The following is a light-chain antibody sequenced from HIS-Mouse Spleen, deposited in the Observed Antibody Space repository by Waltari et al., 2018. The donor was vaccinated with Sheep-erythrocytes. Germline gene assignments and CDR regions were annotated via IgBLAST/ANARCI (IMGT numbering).Light chain of an antibody. Sequence: QSALTQPAPVSGSPGQSITISFTGTSSDVGGYKYVSWYQQHPGQAPTVLIYDVRNWPSGVSNRFSGSKSGNTASLTISGLQAEDEADYYCSSYTSSSTLYVFGTGTKVTVL. CDR1: SSDVGGYKY. CDR2: DVR. V-gene: IGLV2-14*03. J-gene: IGLJ1*01. CDR3: SSYTSSSTLYV.